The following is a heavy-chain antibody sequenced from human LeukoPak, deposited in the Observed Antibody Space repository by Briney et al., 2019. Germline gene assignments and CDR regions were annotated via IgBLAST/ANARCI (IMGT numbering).Heavy chain of an antibody. Sequence: SVKVSCKAPGGTFSSYTISWVRQAPGQGLEWMGGIIPIFGTANYAQKFQGRVTITTDESTSTAYMELSSLRSEDTAVYYCNYYDSSGYDPVDYWGQGTLVTVSS. V-gene: IGHV1-69*05. CDR3: NYYDSSGYDPVDY. CDR1: GGTFSSYT. D-gene: IGHD3-22*01. CDR2: IIPIFGTA. J-gene: IGHJ4*02.